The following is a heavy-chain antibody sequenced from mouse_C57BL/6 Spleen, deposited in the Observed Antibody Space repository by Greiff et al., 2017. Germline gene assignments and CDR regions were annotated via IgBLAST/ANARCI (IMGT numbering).Heavy chain of an antibody. CDR1: GYTFTSYG. V-gene: IGHV1-58*01. D-gene: IGHD1-1*01. J-gene: IGHJ3*01. CDR2: IYIGNGYT. Sequence: EVHVKQSGAELVRPGSSVKMSCKTSGYTFTSYGINWVKQRPGQGLEWIGYIYIGNGYTEYNEKFKGKATLTSDTSASTAYMQLNRLTSEAAAIDFCARQGGSSSFAYWGQGTLVTVSA. CDR3: ARQGGSSSFAY.